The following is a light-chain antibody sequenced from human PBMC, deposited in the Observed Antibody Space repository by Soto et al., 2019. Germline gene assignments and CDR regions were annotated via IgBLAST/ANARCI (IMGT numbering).Light chain of an antibody. CDR3: QAWDSSNVV. CDR1: KLGDKY. Sequence: SYELTQPPSVSVSPGQTASITCSGDKLGDKYACSYQQTPGQSPVLVIYQDSKRPSGIPERFYGSNSGNTATLTISGTQAMDEADYYCQAWDSSNVVFGGGTKLTVL. V-gene: IGLV3-1*01. CDR2: QDS. J-gene: IGLJ2*01.